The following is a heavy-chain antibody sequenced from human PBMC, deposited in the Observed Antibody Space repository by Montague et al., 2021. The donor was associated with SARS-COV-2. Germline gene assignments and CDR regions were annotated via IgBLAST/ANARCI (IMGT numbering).Heavy chain of an antibody. V-gene: IGHV3-9*01. CDR1: GFTFGDYA. Sequence: SLRLSCAASGFTFGDYAMHWVRQAPGKGLEWVSGISWNSGSIGYAYSVKGRFTISRDNAKNSLYLQMNSLRAEDTALYYCAKDIDYYDSSGYYDYWGQGTLVTVAS. CDR2: ISWNSGSI. D-gene: IGHD3-22*01. J-gene: IGHJ4*02. CDR3: AKDIDYYDSSGYYDY.